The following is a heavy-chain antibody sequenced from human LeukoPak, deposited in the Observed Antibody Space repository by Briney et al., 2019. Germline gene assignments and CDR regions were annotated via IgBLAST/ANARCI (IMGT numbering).Heavy chain of an antibody. J-gene: IGHJ6*03. CDR2: INPNSGGT. Sequence: ASVKVSCKASGYTFTGYYMHWVRQAPGQGLEWMGWINPNSGGTNYAQKFQGRVTMTRDTSISTAYMELSRLRSDDTAVYYCARKGITMVPGVHSGNYYYYMDVWGKGTTVTVSS. V-gene: IGHV1-2*02. CDR1: GYTFTGYY. D-gene: IGHD3-10*01. CDR3: ARKGITMVPGVHSGNYYYYMDV.